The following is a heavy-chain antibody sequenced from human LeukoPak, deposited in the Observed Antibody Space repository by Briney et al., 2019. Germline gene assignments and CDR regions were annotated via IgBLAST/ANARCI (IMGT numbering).Heavy chain of an antibody. V-gene: IGHV1-18*04. CDR2: TSYNGNT. J-gene: IGHJ4*02. D-gene: IGHD6-19*01. Sequence: ASVKVSCKASGYTFINYGISWVRQAPGLGLEWMGWTSYNGNTNYSQKFQDRVTMTTDTSTTTAYMELRGLESDDTAVYYCARHSGSGWQALGYWGQGTLVTVSS. CDR1: GYTFINYG. CDR3: ARHSGSGWQALGY.